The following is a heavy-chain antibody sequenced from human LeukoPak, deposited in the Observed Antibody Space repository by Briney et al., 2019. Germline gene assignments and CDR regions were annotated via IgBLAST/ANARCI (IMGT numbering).Heavy chain of an antibody. CDR2: ISANNGNT. Sequence: ASVKVSCKASGYTFTSYGISWVRQAPGQGLEWMGWISANNGNTNYAQKLRGRVTMTTDTSTSTAYMELRSLRSDDTAVYYCAITRVVPAAEEYYYYYGMDVWGQGTTVTVSS. J-gene: IGHJ6*02. CDR3: AITRVVPAAEEYYYYYGMDV. V-gene: IGHV1-18*01. D-gene: IGHD2-2*01. CDR1: GYTFTSYG.